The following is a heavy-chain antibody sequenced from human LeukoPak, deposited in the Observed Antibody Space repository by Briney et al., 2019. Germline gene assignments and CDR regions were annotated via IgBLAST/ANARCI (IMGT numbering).Heavy chain of an antibody. D-gene: IGHD5-24*01. CDR2: INHSGST. Sequence: PSETLSLTCAVYGGSFSGYYWSWIRQPPGKGLEWIGEINHSGSTNYNPSLKSRVTISVDTSKNQFSLKLSSVTAADTAVYYCAGVGSDGYNYVDYWGQGTLVTVSS. CDR1: GGSFSGYY. CDR3: AGVGSDGYNYVDY. V-gene: IGHV4-34*01. J-gene: IGHJ4*02.